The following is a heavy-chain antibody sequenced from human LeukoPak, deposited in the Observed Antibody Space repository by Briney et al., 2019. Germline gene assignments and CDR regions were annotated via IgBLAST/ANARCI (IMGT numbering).Heavy chain of an antibody. CDR3: VTPPWVIRDAFDI. Sequence: GGSLRLSCAASGFTFSSYGMHWVRQAPGKGLEWVAFIRYDGSNKYYADSVKGRFTISRDNSKNTLYLQMNSLRAEDTAVYYCVTPPWVIRDAFDIWGQGTMVTVSS. D-gene: IGHD3-16*02. V-gene: IGHV3-30*02. CDR1: GFTFSSYG. J-gene: IGHJ3*02. CDR2: IRYDGSNK.